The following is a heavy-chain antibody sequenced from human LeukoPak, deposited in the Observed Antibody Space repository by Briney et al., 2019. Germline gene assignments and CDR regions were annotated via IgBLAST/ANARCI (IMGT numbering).Heavy chain of an antibody. J-gene: IGHJ4*02. CDR2: INSDGSST. V-gene: IGHV3-74*01. CDR3: ARSYYDSSALDY. Sequence: GGSLRLSCAASGFTFSSYWMHWVRQAPGKGLVWVSRINSDGSSTSYADSVKGRFTISRDNAKNTLYLQMNGLRAEDTAVYYCARSYYDSSALDYWGQGTLVTVSS. D-gene: IGHD3-22*01. CDR1: GFTFSSYW.